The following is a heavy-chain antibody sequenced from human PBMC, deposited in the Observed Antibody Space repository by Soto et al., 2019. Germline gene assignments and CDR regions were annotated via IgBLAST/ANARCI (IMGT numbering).Heavy chain of an antibody. CDR2: IIPILGTP. D-gene: IGHD3-22*01. CDR3: ARERSRYDRSGYYRPDY. J-gene: IGHJ4*02. CDR1: GDTFSTYS. V-gene: IGHV1-69*08. Sequence: SVKVSCKASGDTFSTYSISWVRQAPGQGLEWLGGIIPILGTPSYAQRFQGRVTITADKSTSTAYMELSSLRSEDTAVYYCARERSRYDRSGYYRPDYWGQGTLVTVYS.